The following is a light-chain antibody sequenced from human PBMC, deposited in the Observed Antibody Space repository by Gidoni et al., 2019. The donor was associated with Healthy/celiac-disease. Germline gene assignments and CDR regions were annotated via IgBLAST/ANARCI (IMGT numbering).Light chain of an antibody. CDR1: QNILYSSNNKNY. Sequence: DIVMTQSPDSLAVSLGERATINCKSSQNILYSSNNKNYLAWYQQKPGQPPKLLIYWASTRESGVPDRFSGSGSGTDFTLPISSLQAEDVAVSYCQQYYSTPWTFGQGTKVEIK. J-gene: IGKJ1*01. CDR2: WAS. V-gene: IGKV4-1*01. CDR3: QQYYSTPWT.